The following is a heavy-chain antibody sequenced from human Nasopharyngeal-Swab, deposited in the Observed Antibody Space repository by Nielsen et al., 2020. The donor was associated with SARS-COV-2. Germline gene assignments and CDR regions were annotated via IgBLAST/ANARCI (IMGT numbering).Heavy chain of an antibody. CDR3: ATDPRDFWSGYHARFDY. D-gene: IGHD3-3*01. CDR2: FDPEDGET. CDR1: GYTLTELS. V-gene: IGHV1-24*01. Sequence: ASVKVSCKVSGYTLTELSMHWVRRAPGKGLEWMGGFDPEDGETIYAQKFQGRVTMTEDTSTDTAYMELSSLRSEDTAVYYCATDPRDFWSGYHARFDYWGQGTLVTVSS. J-gene: IGHJ4*02.